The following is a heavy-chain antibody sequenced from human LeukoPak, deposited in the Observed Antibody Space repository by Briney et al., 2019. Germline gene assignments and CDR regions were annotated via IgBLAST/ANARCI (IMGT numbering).Heavy chain of an antibody. CDR1: GITLSNYG. Sequence: GGSLRLSCAVSGITLSNYGMSWVRPAPGEGLEWVAGISDSGGRTNYADSVRGRFTISRDNPKNTLYLQMNSLRAEDTAVYFCAKRGVVIRVILVGFHKEAYYFDSWGQGALVTVSS. CDR2: ISDSGGRT. D-gene: IGHD3-22*01. CDR3: AKRGVVIRVILVGFHKEAYYFDS. J-gene: IGHJ4*02. V-gene: IGHV3-23*01.